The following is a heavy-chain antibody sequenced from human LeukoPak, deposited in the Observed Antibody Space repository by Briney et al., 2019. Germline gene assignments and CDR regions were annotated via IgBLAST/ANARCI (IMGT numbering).Heavy chain of an antibody. CDR3: TRDATTWAYYGSGNYDY. Sequence: GGSLRLSCTASGFTFGDYAMSWVRQAPGKGLEWVGFIRSKAYGGTTEYAASVKGRFTISRDDSKSIAYLQMNSLKAEDTAVYYCTRDATTWAYYGSGNYDYWGQGTLVTVSS. CDR1: GFTFGDYA. CDR2: IRSKAYGGTT. V-gene: IGHV3-49*04. J-gene: IGHJ4*02. D-gene: IGHD3-10*01.